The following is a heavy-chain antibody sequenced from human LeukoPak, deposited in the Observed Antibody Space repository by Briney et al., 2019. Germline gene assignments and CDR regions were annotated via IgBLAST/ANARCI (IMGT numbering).Heavy chain of an antibody. CDR1: GFTFSSYE. CDR3: ARAGTVKAAAPGY. J-gene: IGHJ4*02. Sequence: GGSLRLSCAASGFTFSSYEMNWVRQAPGKGLEWVSYISSSGSTIYYADSVKGRFTISRDNAKNSLYLQMNRLRAEDTAVYYCARAGTVKAAAPGYWGQGTLVTVSS. V-gene: IGHV3-48*03. CDR2: ISSSGSTI. D-gene: IGHD6-13*01.